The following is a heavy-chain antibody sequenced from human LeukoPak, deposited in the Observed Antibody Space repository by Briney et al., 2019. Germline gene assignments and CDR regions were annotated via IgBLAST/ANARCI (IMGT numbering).Heavy chain of an antibody. D-gene: IGHD3-10*01. CDR2: IHHGGST. Sequence: SQTLSLTCAVSGGSISSGGYSWSWIRQPPGKGLEWIGYIHHGGSTSYNPSLRSRLTISVDRSKNQFSLKLSSMTAADTAVYYCARAPTRYGSGSADYYYYGMTSGAKGPRSPSPQ. V-gene: IGHV4-30-2*01. CDR1: GGSISSGGYS. J-gene: IGHJ6*04. CDR3: ARAPTRYGSGSADYYYYGMTS.